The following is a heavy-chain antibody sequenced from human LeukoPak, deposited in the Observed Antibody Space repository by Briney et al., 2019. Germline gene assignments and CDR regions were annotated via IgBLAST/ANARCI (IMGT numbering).Heavy chain of an antibody. Sequence: GASVKVSCKASGYTFTGYYMRWVRQAPGQGLEWMGWINPNSGGTNYAQKFQGRVTMTRDTSISTAYMELSRLRSDDTAVYYCARDSDTVTNYWYFDLWGRGTLVTVSS. V-gene: IGHV1-2*02. CDR2: INPNSGGT. J-gene: IGHJ2*01. CDR3: ARDSDTVTNYWYFDL. CDR1: GYTFTGYY. D-gene: IGHD4-11*01.